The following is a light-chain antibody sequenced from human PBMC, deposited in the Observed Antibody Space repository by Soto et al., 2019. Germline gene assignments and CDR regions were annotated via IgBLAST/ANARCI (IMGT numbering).Light chain of an antibody. V-gene: IGLV2-14*01. Sequence: QSALTQPASVSGSPGLSIAISCTGTSRDVGGYHSVSWYQQQPGKVPKLLIYDVSNRPSGVSNRFSGSKSGNTASLTISGLQAEDEGDYYCSSYSTGGSHVFGTGTKLTVL. CDR3: SSYSTGGSHV. CDR1: SRDVGGYHS. CDR2: DVS. J-gene: IGLJ1*01.